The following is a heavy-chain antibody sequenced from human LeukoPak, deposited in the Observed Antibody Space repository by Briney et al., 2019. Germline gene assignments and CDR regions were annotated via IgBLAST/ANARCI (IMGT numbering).Heavy chain of an antibody. CDR1: GFTLRSYV. V-gene: IGHV3-23*01. Sequence: GGSLRLSCVASGFTLRSYVMNWVRQTPGKGLEWVSSISGSGDSTFYADSVKGRFSISRDNSKNTLYLQVNGLRTEDTAVYYCAKEGFGSGEGYWGQGTLVTVSS. CDR2: ISGSGDST. J-gene: IGHJ4*02. D-gene: IGHD3-10*01. CDR3: AKEGFGSGEGY.